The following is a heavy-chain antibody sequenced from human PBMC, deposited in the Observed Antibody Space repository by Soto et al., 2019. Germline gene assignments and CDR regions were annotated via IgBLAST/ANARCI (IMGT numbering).Heavy chain of an antibody. V-gene: IGHV3-48*03. CDR3: ARDHRLATTLGY. Sequence: APGVGLERLSHIAHRATTIHHAXYLKGRLPIPRHHTKNPLHLQMNSLRAEDTAVYYCARDHRLATTLGYWGQGTLVTLYS. D-gene: IGHD5-12*01. CDR2: IAHRATTI. J-gene: IGHJ4*02.